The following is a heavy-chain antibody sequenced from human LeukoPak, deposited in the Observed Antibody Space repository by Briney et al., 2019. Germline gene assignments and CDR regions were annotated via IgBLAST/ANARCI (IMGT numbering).Heavy chain of an antibody. Sequence: GGSLRLSCAASGFTFSTYWMTWVRQAPGKGLEWVANIKQDGSETYYVDSVKGRFTISRDNAKNPLYLQMNSLRTEDTAVYSCARLNYYANKGPDAFDIWGQGTMVTVSS. J-gene: IGHJ3*02. D-gene: IGHD3-10*01. CDR1: GFTFSTYW. V-gene: IGHV3-7*01. CDR2: IKQDGSET. CDR3: ARLNYYANKGPDAFDI.